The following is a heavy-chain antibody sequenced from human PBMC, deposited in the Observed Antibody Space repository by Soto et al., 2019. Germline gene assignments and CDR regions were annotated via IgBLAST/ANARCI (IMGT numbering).Heavy chain of an antibody. CDR3: ARDRFPYSSSPELEYGMDV. J-gene: IGHJ6*02. Sequence: QVQLQESGPGLVKPSQTLSLTCTVSGGSIGSGGYYWSWIRQHPGKGLEWIGYIYYSGSTYYNPSLKSRVTISVDTSKNQFSLKLSSVTAADTAVYYCARDRFPYSSSPELEYGMDVWGQGTTVTVSS. CDR2: IYYSGST. V-gene: IGHV4-31*03. CDR1: GGSIGSGGYY. D-gene: IGHD6-6*01.